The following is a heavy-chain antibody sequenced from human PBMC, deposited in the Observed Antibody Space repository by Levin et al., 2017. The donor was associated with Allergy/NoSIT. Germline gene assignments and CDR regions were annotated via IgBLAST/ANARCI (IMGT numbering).Heavy chain of an antibody. D-gene: IGHD2-21*02. CDR2: INPSGGST. V-gene: IGHV1-46*01. CDR1: GYTFTSYY. Sequence: GASVKVSCKASGYTFTSYYMHWVRQAPGQGLEWMGIINPSGGSTSYAQKFQGRVTMTRDTSTSTVYMELSSLRSEDTAVYYCARRDLAYCGGDCFGEALDYWGQGTLVTVSS. J-gene: IGHJ4*02. CDR3: ARRDLAYCGGDCFGEALDY.